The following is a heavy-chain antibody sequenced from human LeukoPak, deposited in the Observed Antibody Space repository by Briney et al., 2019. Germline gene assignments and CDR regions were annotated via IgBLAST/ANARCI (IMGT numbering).Heavy chain of an antibody. CDR3: AKGSYYDSSGSFYFDY. V-gene: IGHV3-23*01. CDR2: ISGSGDNT. D-gene: IGHD3-22*01. CDR1: GFTISAYP. Sequence: GGSLRLSCAASGFTISAYPMTWVRQAPGKGLEWVSGISGSGDNTYYADSVKGRFTISRDNSKNTLYVQVNSLGTEDTAAYYCAKGSYYDSSGSFYFDYWGQGTLVTVSS. J-gene: IGHJ4*02.